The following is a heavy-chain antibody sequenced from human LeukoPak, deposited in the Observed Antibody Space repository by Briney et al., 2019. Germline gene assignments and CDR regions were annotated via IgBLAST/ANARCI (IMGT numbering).Heavy chain of an antibody. D-gene: IGHD6-19*01. J-gene: IGHJ4*02. CDR1: GFTFSSYA. CDR2: ISYDGSYK. V-gene: IGHV3-30*04. Sequence: PGGSLRLSCAASGFTFSSYAMHWVRKAPGMGLEWVAIISYDGSYKYYADSVKGRFTISRDNSKNTLSLRVNTLRAEDTAVYYCARRESSGWYVDYWGQGTLVTVSS. CDR3: ARRESSGWYVDY.